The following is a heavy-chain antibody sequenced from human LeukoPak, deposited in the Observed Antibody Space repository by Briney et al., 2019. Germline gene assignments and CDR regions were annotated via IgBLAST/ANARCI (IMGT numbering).Heavy chain of an antibody. D-gene: IGHD5-24*01. V-gene: IGHV4-39*01. CDR2: IYYSGST. Sequence: SETLSLTCTVTGGSISSSSYYWGWIRHPPGKGLEWIGSIYYSGSTYYNPSLKSRVTISVDTSKNQFSLKLSSVTAADTAVYYCARHFLFAVEMATKARWFDPWGQGTLVTVSS. J-gene: IGHJ5*02. CDR3: ARHFLFAVEMATKARWFDP. CDR1: GGSISSSSYY.